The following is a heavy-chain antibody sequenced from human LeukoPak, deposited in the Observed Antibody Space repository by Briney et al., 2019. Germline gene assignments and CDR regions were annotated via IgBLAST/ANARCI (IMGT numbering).Heavy chain of an antibody. D-gene: IGHD3-22*01. V-gene: IGHV4-59*01. CDR1: GGSISSYY. Sequence: SETLSLTCTVSGGSISSYYWSWIRQPPGKGLEWIGYIYYSGSTNYNPPLKSRVTISVDTSKNQFSLKLSSVTAADTAVYYCARGVYDSSRDYYYYYMDVWGKGTTVTVSS. J-gene: IGHJ6*03. CDR2: IYYSGST. CDR3: ARGVYDSSRDYYYYYMDV.